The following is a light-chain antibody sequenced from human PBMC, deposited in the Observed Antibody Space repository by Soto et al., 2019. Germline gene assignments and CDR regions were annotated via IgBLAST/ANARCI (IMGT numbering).Light chain of an antibody. J-gene: IGKJ1*01. V-gene: IGKV3-15*01. CDR2: HAS. Sequence: DIVMTQSPATLSASPGDRVTLSCRASQSVSTNLAWYQHKPGQAPSLLIYHASTMATGIPARFIGSGSETDDTLTISTLQSEDYAVYYYQQYNIRPPWTFGQGTKVEIK. CDR3: QQYNIRPPWT. CDR1: QSVSTN.